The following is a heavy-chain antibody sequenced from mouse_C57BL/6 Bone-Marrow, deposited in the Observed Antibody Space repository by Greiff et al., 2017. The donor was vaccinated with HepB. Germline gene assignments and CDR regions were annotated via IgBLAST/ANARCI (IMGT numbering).Heavy chain of an antibody. CDR3: ARHGHYYGSSPAWFAY. D-gene: IGHD1-1*01. CDR1: GYTFTEYT. J-gene: IGHJ3*01. Sequence: VMLVESGAELVKPGASVKLSCKASGYTFTEYTIHWVKQRSGQGLEWIGWFYPGSGSIKYNEKFKDKATLTADKSSSTVYMELSRLTSEDTAVYFCARHGHYYGSSPAWFAYWGQGTLVTVSA. CDR2: FYPGSGSI. V-gene: IGHV1-62-2*01.